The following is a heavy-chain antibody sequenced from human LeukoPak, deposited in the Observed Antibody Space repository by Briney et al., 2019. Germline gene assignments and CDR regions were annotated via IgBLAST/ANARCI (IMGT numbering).Heavy chain of an antibody. D-gene: IGHD5-18*01. Sequence: PSETLSLTCTVSGDSISSSSYSWGWIRQPPGKGLEWIGNIYYSGSTYYNPSLKSRVTISVDTSKNQFSLKLSSVTAADTAVYYCARRGYSYDYFDYWGQGTLVTVSS. CDR2: IYYSGST. J-gene: IGHJ4*02. CDR3: ARRGYSYDYFDY. V-gene: IGHV4-39*01. CDR1: GDSISSSSYS.